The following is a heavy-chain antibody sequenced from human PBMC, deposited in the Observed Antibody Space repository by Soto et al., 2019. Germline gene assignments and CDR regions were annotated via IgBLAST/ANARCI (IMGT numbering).Heavy chain of an antibody. V-gene: IGHV1-18*01. J-gene: IGHJ4*02. Sequence: VQLVQSGAEVKKPGASVRVSCKSSGYPFTSFGLSWLRQAPGQGPEWMGWISPESDKATYAHKYQGRITMTTDTSKTPDCMDLMSLKSYDTAVYYDTSDLFFISPSPVTTFDYCGQGTL. CDR1: GYPFTSFG. CDR2: ISPESDKA. CDR3: TSDLFFISPSPVTTFDY. D-gene: IGHD1-1*01.